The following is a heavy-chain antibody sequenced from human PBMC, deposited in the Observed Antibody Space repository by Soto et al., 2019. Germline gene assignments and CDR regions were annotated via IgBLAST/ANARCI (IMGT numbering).Heavy chain of an antibody. J-gene: IGHJ4*02. CDR1: GGSISSYY. CDR2: IYYSGST. D-gene: IGHD6-13*01. CDR3: ASFGQQLAVDY. Sequence: QVQLQESGPGRVKPSETLSLTCTVSGGSISSYYWSWIRQPPGKGLEWIGYIYYSGSTNYNPSLKSRVTISVDTSKNQFSLKLSSVTAADTAVYYCASFGQQLAVDYWGQGTLVTVSS. V-gene: IGHV4-59*01.